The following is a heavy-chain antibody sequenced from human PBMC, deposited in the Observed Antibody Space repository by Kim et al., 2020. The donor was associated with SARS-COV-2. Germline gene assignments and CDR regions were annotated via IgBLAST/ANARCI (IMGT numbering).Heavy chain of an antibody. D-gene: IGHD2-15*01. CDR3: TKGNVVVVVAATAFDY. J-gene: IGHJ4*02. Sequence: SGKSRFTISRDNSKNTLYLQMNSLRAEDTAVYYWTKGNVVVVVAATAFDYWGQGTLVTVCS. V-gene: IGHV3-23*01.